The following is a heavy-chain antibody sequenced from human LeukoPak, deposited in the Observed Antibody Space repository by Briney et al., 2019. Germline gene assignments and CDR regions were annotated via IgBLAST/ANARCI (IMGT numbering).Heavy chain of an antibody. D-gene: IGHD2-15*01. CDR3: AKQLGYCSDGSCYFPY. CDR1: GFTFSNDW. J-gene: IGHJ4*02. V-gene: IGHV3-23*01. CDR2: ISNNGGYT. Sequence: GGSLRLSCAASGFTFSNDWMNWVRQAPGKGLEWVSAISNNGGYTYYADSVQGRFTIPRDNSKSTLCLQMNSLRAEDTAVYYCAKQLGYCSDGSCYFPYWGQGTLVTVSS.